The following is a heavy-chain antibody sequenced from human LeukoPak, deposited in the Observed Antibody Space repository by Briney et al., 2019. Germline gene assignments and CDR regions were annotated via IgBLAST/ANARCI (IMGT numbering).Heavy chain of an antibody. CDR3: ARAVAGTVFDY. Sequence: SETLSLTCAVYGGSFSGYYWSWIRQPPGKGLEWIGEINRSGSTNYNPSLKSRVTISVDTSKNQFSLKLSSVTAADTAVYYCARAVAGTVFDYWGQGTLVTVSS. CDR2: INRSGST. J-gene: IGHJ4*02. D-gene: IGHD6-19*01. V-gene: IGHV4-34*01. CDR1: GGSFSGYY.